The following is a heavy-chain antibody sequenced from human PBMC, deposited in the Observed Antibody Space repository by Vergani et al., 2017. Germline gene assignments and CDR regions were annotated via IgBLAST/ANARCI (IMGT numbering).Heavy chain of an antibody. CDR1: GGSISSGDYY. V-gene: IGHV4-30-4*08. D-gene: IGHD4-17*01. J-gene: IGHJ4*02. Sequence: QVQLQESGPGLVKPSQTLSLTCTVSGGSISSGDYYWSWIRQPPGKGLEWIGYIYYSGSTYYNPSLKSRVTISVDTSKKQFSLKLSSVTAADTAEYYCARTTVTTTPYFDYWGQGTLVTVSS. CDR2: IYYSGST. CDR3: ARTTVTTTPYFDY.